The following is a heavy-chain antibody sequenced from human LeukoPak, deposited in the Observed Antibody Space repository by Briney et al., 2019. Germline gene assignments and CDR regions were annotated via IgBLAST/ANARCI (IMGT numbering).Heavy chain of an antibody. D-gene: IGHD5-12*01. Sequence: SETLSLTFPVSGYSLISGYYCGWVRQPPGKGLEWIGSMYHSGSTYYNPSLKSRVTISLDTSKNQFSLKLSSVNAAETAVYYWARLAQGGSKTYYFDYWGQGTLVTVSS. V-gene: IGHV4-38-2*01. CDR3: ARLAQGGSKTYYFDY. CDR2: MYHSGST. J-gene: IGHJ4*02. CDR1: GYSLISGYY.